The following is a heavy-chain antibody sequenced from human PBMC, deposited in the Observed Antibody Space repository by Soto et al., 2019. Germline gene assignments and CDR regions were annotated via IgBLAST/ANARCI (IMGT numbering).Heavy chain of an antibody. CDR3: ATADYDFWSGYLPAV. Sequence: GASVKVSCKASGYTFTSYGISWVRQAPGQGLEWMGWISAYNGNTNYAQKLQGRVTMTTDTSTSTAYMGLRSLRSDDTAVYYCATADYDFWSGYLPAVWGQGTTVTVSS. V-gene: IGHV1-18*01. CDR1: GYTFTSYG. CDR2: ISAYNGNT. J-gene: IGHJ6*02. D-gene: IGHD3-3*01.